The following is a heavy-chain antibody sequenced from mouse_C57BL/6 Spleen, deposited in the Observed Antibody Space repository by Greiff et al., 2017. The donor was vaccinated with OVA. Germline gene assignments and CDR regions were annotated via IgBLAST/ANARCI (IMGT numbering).Heavy chain of an antibody. CDR2: INYDGSST. J-gene: IGHJ3*01. CDR1: GFTFSDYY. CDR3: ARDDFAY. Sequence: DVHLVESEGGLVQPGSSMKLSCTASGFTFSDYYMAWVRQVPEKGLEWVANINYDGSSTYYLDSLKSRFIISRDNAKNILYLQMSSLKSEDTATYYCARDDFAYWGQGTLVTVSA. V-gene: IGHV5-16*01.